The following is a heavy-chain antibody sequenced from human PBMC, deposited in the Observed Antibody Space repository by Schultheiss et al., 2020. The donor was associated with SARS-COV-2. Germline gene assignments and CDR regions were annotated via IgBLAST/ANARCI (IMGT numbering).Heavy chain of an antibody. Sequence: SETLSLTCTVSGGSISSYYWSWIRQPPGKGLEWIGYIYYSGSTNYNPSLKSRVTMSVDTSKNQFSLRLSSVTAADTAMYYCARFPVVVVNVQNAFDIWGQGGRITV. CDR3: ARFPVVVVNVQNAFDI. V-gene: IGHV4-59*08. CDR2: IYYSGST. D-gene: IGHD3-22*01. CDR1: GGSISSYY. J-gene: IGHJ3*02.